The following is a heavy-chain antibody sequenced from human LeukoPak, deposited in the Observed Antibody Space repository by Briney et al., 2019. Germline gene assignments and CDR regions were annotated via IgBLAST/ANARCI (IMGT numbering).Heavy chain of an antibody. Sequence: GGSLRLSCAASGFTVSSNYMSWVRQAPGKGLEWVSVIYSGGSTYYADSVKGRFTIPRDNSKNTLYLQINSMRAEDTAVYYCAGYVGVLAAFDYWGQGTLVTVSS. D-gene: IGHD2-15*01. CDR2: IYSGGST. CDR1: GFTVSSNY. CDR3: AGYVGVLAAFDY. V-gene: IGHV3-53*01. J-gene: IGHJ4*02.